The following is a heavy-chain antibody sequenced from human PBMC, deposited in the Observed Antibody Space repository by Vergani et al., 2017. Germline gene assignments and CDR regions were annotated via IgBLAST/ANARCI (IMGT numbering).Heavy chain of an antibody. Sequence: EVQLLESGGGLVQPGGSLRLSCAASGFTFSSYGMHWVRQAPGKGLEWVSYISSSSSYTNYADSVKGRFTISRDNAKNSLYLQMNSLRAEDTAVYYCARDRGFWSGYYQMFDYWGQGTLVTVSS. V-gene: IGHV3-48*04. J-gene: IGHJ4*02. CDR1: GFTFSSYG. CDR2: ISSSSSYT. CDR3: ARDRGFWSGYYQMFDY. D-gene: IGHD3-3*01.